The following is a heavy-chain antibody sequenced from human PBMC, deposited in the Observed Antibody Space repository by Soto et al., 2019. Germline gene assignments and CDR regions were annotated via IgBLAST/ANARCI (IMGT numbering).Heavy chain of an antibody. Sequence: QVQLVQSGAEVKKPGASVKVSCKASGYTFTSSGMSWVRQAPGQGLEWMGWISAHTGSSEYAQRFQGRVTMTRDRSKSTAYMELRSLRSDDTAVYYCARAFFYQGSDSRGYSFDAFDFWGPGTLVTVSS. V-gene: IGHV1-18*01. CDR1: GYTFTSSG. J-gene: IGHJ3*01. CDR3: ARAFFYQGSDSRGYSFDAFDF. CDR2: ISAHTGSS. D-gene: IGHD3-22*01.